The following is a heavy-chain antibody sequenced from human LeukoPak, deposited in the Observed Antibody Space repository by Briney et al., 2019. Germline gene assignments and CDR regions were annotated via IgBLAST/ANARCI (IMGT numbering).Heavy chain of an antibody. D-gene: IGHD2-15*01. V-gene: IGHV4-39*01. Sequence: KPSETLSLTCTVSGGSISSNGYYWGWIRHPPGKELEWIGTISYSGTTYYNPSLKSRVTISVDTSKNQFSLKLNSVTAPDTAVYYCARHDPRVVAATLGAFDLWGQGTMVTVSS. CDR1: GGSISSNGYY. CDR3: ARHDPRVVAATLGAFDL. CDR2: ISYSGTT. J-gene: IGHJ3*01.